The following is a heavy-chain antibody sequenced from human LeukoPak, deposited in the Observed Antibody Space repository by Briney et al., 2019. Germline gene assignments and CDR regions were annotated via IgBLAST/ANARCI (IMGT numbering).Heavy chain of an antibody. CDR3: AKGRCLQLPRYFDY. V-gene: IGHV3-66*01. CDR1: GFTVSNNY. CDR2: IYSGGST. Sequence: PGGSLRLSCAASGFTVSNNYMSWVRQAPGKGLEWVSLIYSGGSTSYADSVKGRFTISRDNSKNTLYLQMNSLRAEDTAVYYCAKGRCLQLPRYFDYWGQGTLVTVSS. D-gene: IGHD5-24*01. J-gene: IGHJ4*02.